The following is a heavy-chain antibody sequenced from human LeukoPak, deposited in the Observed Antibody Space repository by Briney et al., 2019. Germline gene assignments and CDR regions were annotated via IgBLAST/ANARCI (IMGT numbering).Heavy chain of an antibody. CDR3: ARDWASRDGYKFVRGLDY. D-gene: IGHD5-24*01. J-gene: IGHJ4*02. Sequence: PSETLSLTCTVSGGSISSSSYYWGWIRQPPGKGLEWIGSIYYSGSTYYNPSLKSGVTISVDTSKNQFSLKLSSVTAADTAVYYCARDWASRDGYKFVRGLDYWGQGTLVTVSS. CDR1: GGSISSSSYY. CDR2: IYYSGST. V-gene: IGHV4-39*07.